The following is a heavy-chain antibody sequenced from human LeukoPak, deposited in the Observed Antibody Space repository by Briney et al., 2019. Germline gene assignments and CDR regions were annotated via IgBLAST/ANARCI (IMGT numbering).Heavy chain of an antibody. CDR1: GYTFTSYY. D-gene: IGHD3-10*01. Sequence: ASVKVSCKASGYTFTSYYMHWVRQPPGQGLEWMGIINPSGGGTSYAQKFQGRVTMTRDTSTSTVYMELSSLKSEDTAVYYCARDRGFYYGSGSYLDYWGQGTLVTVSS. CDR2: INPSGGGT. CDR3: ARDRGFYYGSGSYLDY. J-gene: IGHJ4*02. V-gene: IGHV1-46*01.